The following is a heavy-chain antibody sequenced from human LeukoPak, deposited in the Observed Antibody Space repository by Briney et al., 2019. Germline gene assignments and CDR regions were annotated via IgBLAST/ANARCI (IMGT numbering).Heavy chain of an antibody. D-gene: IGHD6-13*01. Sequence: PSETLSLTCAVYGGSFSGYYWSWIRRPPGKGLEWIGEINHSGSTNYNPFLKSRVTISVDTSKNQFSLKLSSVTAADTAVYYCARGLSAAPPGRYWGQGTLVTVSS. CDR2: INHSGST. CDR1: GGSFSGYY. V-gene: IGHV4-34*01. CDR3: ARGLSAAPPGRY. J-gene: IGHJ4*02.